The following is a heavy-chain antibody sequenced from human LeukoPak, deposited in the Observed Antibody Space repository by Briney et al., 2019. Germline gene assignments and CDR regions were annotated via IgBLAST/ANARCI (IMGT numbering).Heavy chain of an antibody. D-gene: IGHD5-18*01. V-gene: IGHV4-39*01. J-gene: IGHJ4*02. Sequence: SETLSLTCTVSGGSISSSSYYWGWIRQPPGKGLEWIGSIYYSGSTYYNPSLKSRVTISVDTSKNQFSLKLSSVTAADTAVYYCARRPYSYGSGFDYWGQGTLVTVSS. CDR3: ARRPYSYGSGFDY. CDR1: GGSISSSSYY. CDR2: IYYSGST.